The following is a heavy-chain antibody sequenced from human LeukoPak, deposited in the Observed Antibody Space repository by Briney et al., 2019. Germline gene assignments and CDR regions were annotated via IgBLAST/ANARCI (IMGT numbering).Heavy chain of an antibody. J-gene: IGHJ1*01. Sequence: PGRSLRLPCAASGCTFSHYGMHWVRQAPGKGLEWVAVIWSDGTNRYYADSVKGRFTISRDDSGNTAYLQMNSLRPEDTGVYFCARDAQRGFDYSNSFQYWPRGTPVTVST. CDR1: GCTFSHYG. D-gene: IGHD4-11*01. CDR3: ARDAQRGFDYSNSFQY. V-gene: IGHV3-33*01. CDR2: IWSDGTNR.